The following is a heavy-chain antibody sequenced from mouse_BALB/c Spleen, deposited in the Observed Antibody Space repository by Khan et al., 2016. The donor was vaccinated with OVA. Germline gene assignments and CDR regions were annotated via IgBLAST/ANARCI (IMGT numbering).Heavy chain of an antibody. J-gene: IGHJ3*01. V-gene: IGHV5-6-4*01. CDR1: GFTFSSYT. CDR2: ITSGGSYT. CDR3: TASY. Sequence: EVELVESGGDLVKPGGSLKLSCAASGFTFSSYTMSWVRQTPEKRLEWVATITSGGSYTYYPDSVRADSPSPETMPRTPCTCKMSSLKSEDTAMYYCTASYWGQGTLVTVSA.